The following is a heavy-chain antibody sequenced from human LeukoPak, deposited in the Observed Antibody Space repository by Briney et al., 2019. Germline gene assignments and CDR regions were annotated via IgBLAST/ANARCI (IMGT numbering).Heavy chain of an antibody. J-gene: IGHJ2*01. V-gene: IGHV4-4*07. CDR1: GGSISSCY. Sequence: SETLSLTCTVSGGSISSCYWSWIRQAAGKGLEWIGRIYSSGSTNYNPSLKSRVTMSVDTSKNQFSLRLTSVTATDTAVYYCASTPGSSSWSTYWYFDLWGRGTLVTVSS. CDR3: ASTPGSSSWSTYWYFDL. D-gene: IGHD6-13*01. CDR2: IYSSGST.